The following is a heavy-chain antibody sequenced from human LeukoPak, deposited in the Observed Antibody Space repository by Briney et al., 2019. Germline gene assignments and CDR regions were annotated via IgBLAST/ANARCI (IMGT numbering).Heavy chain of an antibody. D-gene: IGHD5-18*01. CDR3: ARTLGYGPQGYFDY. CDR1: GGTFSSYA. J-gene: IGHJ4*02. CDR2: IIPIFGTA. V-gene: IGHV1-69*05. Sequence: SVKVSCKASGGTFSSYAISWVRQAPGQGLEWMGGIIPIFGTANYAQKFHGRVTITTDESTSTAYMELSSLRSEDTAVYYCARTLGYGPQGYFDYWGQGTLVTVSS.